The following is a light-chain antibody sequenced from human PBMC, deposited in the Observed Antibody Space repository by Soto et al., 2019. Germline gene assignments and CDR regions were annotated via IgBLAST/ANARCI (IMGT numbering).Light chain of an antibody. CDR3: QQSYNMPFT. V-gene: IGKV1-39*01. CDR1: QSISRY. CDR2: AAS. J-gene: IGKJ3*01. Sequence: LQMTQSPSSLSASVGDTVTITCRASQSISRYLNWYQQKPGKAPKLLIYAASSLQSGLPSRFSGAQSGTDFTLTISSLQPEDLGTYFCQQSYNMPFTCGTGT.